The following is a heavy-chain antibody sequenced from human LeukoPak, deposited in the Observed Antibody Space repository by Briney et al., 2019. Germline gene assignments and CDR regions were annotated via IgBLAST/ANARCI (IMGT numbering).Heavy chain of an antibody. CDR1: GYTLTNYN. Sequence: ASVKVSCTASGYTLTNYNISWVRQAPGQGLEWMGYIIAVSGGADYDQRFQGRVTMTRDKSISTVYMELSSLRSDDTAVYYCSTEDKYCGGANCGKYWGQGTLVTVSS. J-gene: IGHJ4*02. CDR3: STEDKYCGGANCGKY. D-gene: IGHD2-21*01. V-gene: IGHV1-2*02. CDR2: IIAVSGGA.